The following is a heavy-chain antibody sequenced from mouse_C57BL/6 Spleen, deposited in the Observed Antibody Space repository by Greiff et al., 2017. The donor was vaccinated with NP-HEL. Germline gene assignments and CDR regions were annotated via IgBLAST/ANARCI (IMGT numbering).Heavy chain of an antibody. J-gene: IGHJ4*01. CDR2: INPGSGGT. V-gene: IGHV1-54*01. D-gene: IGHD1-1*01. CDR1: GYAFTNYL. CDR3: ARSIYYGSSYKAMDY. Sequence: QVQLQQSGAELVRPGTSVKVSCKASGYAFTNYLIEWVKQRPGQGLEWIGVINPGSGGTNYNEKFKGKATLTADKSSSTAYMQLSSLTSEDSAVYFCARSIYYGSSYKAMDYWGQGTSVTVSS.